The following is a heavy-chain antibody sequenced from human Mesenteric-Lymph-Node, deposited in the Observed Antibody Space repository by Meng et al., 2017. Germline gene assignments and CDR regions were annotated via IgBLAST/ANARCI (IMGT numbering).Heavy chain of an antibody. Sequence: ASVKVSCKASGYTFTSYGISWVRQAPGQGLEWMGWISAYNGNTNYAQKLQGRVTMTTDTSMSTAYMELRSLRSEDTAVYYCAREAYGSVSLNPPTDYWGQGTLVTVSS. V-gene: IGHV1-18*01. CDR3: AREAYGSVSLNPPTDY. CDR1: GYTFTSYG. CDR2: ISAYNGNT. J-gene: IGHJ4*02. D-gene: IGHD3-10*01.